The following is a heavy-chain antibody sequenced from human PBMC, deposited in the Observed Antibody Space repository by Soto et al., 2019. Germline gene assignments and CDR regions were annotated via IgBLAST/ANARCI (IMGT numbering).Heavy chain of an antibody. CDR1: GFTFSSYG. J-gene: IGHJ4*02. CDR3: AKSRSGWYSFDY. D-gene: IGHD6-19*01. Sequence: GGSLRLSCAASGFTFSSYGMHWVRQAPGKGLEWVAVISYDGSNKYYADSVKGRFTISRDNSKNTLYLQMNSLRAEDTAVYYCAKSRSGWYSFDYWGQGTLVTVSS. CDR2: ISYDGSNK. V-gene: IGHV3-30*18.